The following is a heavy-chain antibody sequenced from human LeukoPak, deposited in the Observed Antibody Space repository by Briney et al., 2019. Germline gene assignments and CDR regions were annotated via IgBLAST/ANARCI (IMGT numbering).Heavy chain of an antibody. D-gene: IGHD4-23*01. V-gene: IGHV3-23*01. CDR1: GFTFSSYA. CDR3: ARDFENYDGGYYYMDV. J-gene: IGHJ6*03. CDR2: ISGSGGST. Sequence: GGSLRLSCAASGFTFSSYAMSWVRQAPGKGLEWVSAISGSGGSTYCADSVKGRFTISRDNSKNTLYLQMNSLRAEDTAVYYCARDFENYDGGYYYMDVWGKGTTVTVSS.